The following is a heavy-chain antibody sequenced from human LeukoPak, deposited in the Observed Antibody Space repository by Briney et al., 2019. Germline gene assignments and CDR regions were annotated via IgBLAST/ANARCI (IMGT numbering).Heavy chain of an antibody. CDR1: GYTFTSYD. CDR2: INPSGGST. Sequence: ASVKVSCKASGYTFTSYDINWVRQAPGQGLEWMGIINPSGGSTSYAQKSQGRVTMTRDMSTSTVYMELSSLRSEDTAVYYCARAAYSRLYYYYYMDVWGKGTTVTVSS. J-gene: IGHJ6*03. V-gene: IGHV1-46*01. D-gene: IGHD6-13*01. CDR3: ARAAYSRLYYYYYMDV.